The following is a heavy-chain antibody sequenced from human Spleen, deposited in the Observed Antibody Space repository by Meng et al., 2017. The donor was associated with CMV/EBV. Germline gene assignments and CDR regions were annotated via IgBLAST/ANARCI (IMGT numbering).Heavy chain of an antibody. V-gene: IGHV4-59*01. CDR2: IYYSGST. CDR1: GGSISSYY. J-gene: IGHJ4*02. Sequence: GSLRLSCTVSGGSISSYYWSWIRQPPGKGLEWIGYIYYSGSTNYNPSLKSRVTISVDTSKNQFSLKLSSVTAADTAVYYCARTEAVADSAGQYYFDYWGQGTLVTVSS. D-gene: IGHD6-19*01. CDR3: ARTEAVADSAGQYYFDY.